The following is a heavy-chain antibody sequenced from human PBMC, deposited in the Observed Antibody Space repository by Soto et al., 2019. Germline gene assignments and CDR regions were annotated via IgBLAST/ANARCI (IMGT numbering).Heavy chain of an antibody. Sequence: GATGEVSGGEREPTCSSDVFSGGRQTRGQGVELGGGIVRIGGTANYAQQVQGRVTITADESTSTAYMELSSLRSEDTAVYYCARIGYCSSTIFCAVAIPGAYYYGLDFWGQGTTVTVSS. D-gene: IGHD2-2*01. CDR2: IVRIGGTA. CDR3: ARIGYCSSTIFCAVAIPGAYYYGLDF. J-gene: IGHJ6*02. V-gene: IGHV1-69*01. CDR1: EPTCSSDV.